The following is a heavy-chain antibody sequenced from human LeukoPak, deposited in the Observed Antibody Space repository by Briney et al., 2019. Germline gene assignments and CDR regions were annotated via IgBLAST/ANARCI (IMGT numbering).Heavy chain of an antibody. CDR2: TSWNSGSI. V-gene: IGHV3-9*01. CDR3: AKDTKWELPPGNFDY. J-gene: IGHJ4*02. Sequence: PGRSLRLSCAASGFTFDDYAMHWVRPAPGKGLEWVSGTSWNSGSIGHADSVKGRFTISRDNAKNSLYLQMNSLRAEDTALYYCAKDTKWELPPGNFDYWGQGTLVTVSS. CDR1: GFTFDDYA. D-gene: IGHD1-26*01.